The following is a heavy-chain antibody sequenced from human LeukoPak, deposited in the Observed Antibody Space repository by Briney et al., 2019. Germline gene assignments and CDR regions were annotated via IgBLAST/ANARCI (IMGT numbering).Heavy chain of an antibody. CDR3: ARGPRVPSPTYYFEF. Sequence: GGSLRLSCAASGFTFGNYAMAWVRQAPGKGVEYVTSTSGSGGSSYYAASVQGRFTISRDNSRNTLYLQMNNLRIDDTAVYYCARGPRVPSPTYYFEFWGQGVLVTVSS. V-gene: IGHV3-23*01. CDR2: TSGSGGSS. J-gene: IGHJ4*02. CDR1: GFTFGNYA. D-gene: IGHD2-2*01.